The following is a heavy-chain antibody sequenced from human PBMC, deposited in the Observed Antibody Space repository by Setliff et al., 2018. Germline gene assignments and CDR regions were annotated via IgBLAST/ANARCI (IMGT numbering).Heavy chain of an antibody. CDR2: IWDDGGNK. CDR1: GFTFSTYR. D-gene: IGHD6-13*01. J-gene: IGHJ4*02. V-gene: IGHV3-30*02. Sequence: GGSLRLSCAASGFTFSTYRMHWVRQAPGKGLEWVAVIWDDGGNKYHADSVKGRFTISRDNSKNTLYLQMNSLRPEDTAVYYCAKRGSSWSPIDFWGQGTLVTVSS. CDR3: AKRGSSWSPIDF.